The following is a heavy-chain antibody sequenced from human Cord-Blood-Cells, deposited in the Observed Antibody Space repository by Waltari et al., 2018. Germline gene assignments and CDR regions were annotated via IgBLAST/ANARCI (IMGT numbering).Heavy chain of an antibody. CDR2: INHSGST. Sequence: QVQLQQWGAGLLKPSETLSLTCAVYGGSFSGYYWSWIGQPPGKGLEWIGEINHSGSTNYNPSLKSRVTISVDTSKNQFSLKLSSVTAADTAVYYCARGIAVAGTGAYWFDPWGQGTLVTVSS. CDR3: ARGIAVAGTGAYWFDP. CDR1: GGSFSGYY. J-gene: IGHJ5*02. D-gene: IGHD6-19*01. V-gene: IGHV4-34*01.